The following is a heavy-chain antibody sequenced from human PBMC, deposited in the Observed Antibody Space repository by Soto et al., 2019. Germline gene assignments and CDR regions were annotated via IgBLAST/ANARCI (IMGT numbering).Heavy chain of an antibody. V-gene: IGHV4-34*01. CDR3: ARGVNRMYYDFWSGYLYFDY. J-gene: IGHJ4*02. D-gene: IGHD3-3*01. CDR2: INHSGST. Sequence: SETLSLTCAVYVGSFSGYYWSWIRPPPGKGLEWIGEINHSGSTNYNPSLKSRVTISEDTSKNQFSLKLSSVTAADTAVYYCARGVNRMYYDFWSGYLYFDYWGQGTLVTVSS. CDR1: VGSFSGYY.